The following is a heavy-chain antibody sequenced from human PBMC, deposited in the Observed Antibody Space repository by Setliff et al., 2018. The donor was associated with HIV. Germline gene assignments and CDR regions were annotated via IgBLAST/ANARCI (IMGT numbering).Heavy chain of an antibody. CDR3: ARGNPLRWNAFAFDV. J-gene: IGHJ3*01. CDR2: LFYNGRS. CDR1: SGSISSHY. D-gene: IGHD4-17*01. Sequence: TLSLTCSVSSGSISSHYWSWIRQPPGKGLEWIGYLFYNGRSNYNPSLKSRATISLDTSNNRFSLKLRSLTTADTAVYYCARGNPLRWNAFAFDVWGQGTMVTVSS. V-gene: IGHV4-59*11.